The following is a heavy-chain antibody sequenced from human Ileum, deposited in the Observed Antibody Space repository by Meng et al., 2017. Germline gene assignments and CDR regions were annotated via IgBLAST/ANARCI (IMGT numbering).Heavy chain of an antibody. J-gene: IGHJ4*02. Sequence: HVQLVQSGAEVKKPGSSVKVSCKASGGTFYSYTISWVRQAPGQGLEWMGRIIPVLGVAKHAQKFQGRVTIIADKSTSTSHMELSNLRSEDTGVYYCASESPNSSGAHEDWGQGTLVTVSS. CDR3: ASESPNSSGAHED. CDR1: GGTFYSYT. CDR2: IIPVLGVA. V-gene: IGHV1-69*02. D-gene: IGHD3-22*01.